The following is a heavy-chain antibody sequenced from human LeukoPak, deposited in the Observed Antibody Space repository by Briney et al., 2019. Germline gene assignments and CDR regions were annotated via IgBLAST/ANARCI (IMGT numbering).Heavy chain of an antibody. V-gene: IGHV1-69*13. J-gene: IGHJ4*02. CDR2: IIPIFGTA. CDR1: GGTLSSYA. Sequence: GASVKVSCKASGGTLSSYAISWVRQAPGQGLEWMGGIIPIFGTANYAQKFQGRVTITADESTSTAYMELSSLRSEDTAVYYCARALRSYYDSSGYYYPDYWGQGTLVTVSS. CDR3: ARALRSYYDSSGYYYPDY. D-gene: IGHD3-22*01.